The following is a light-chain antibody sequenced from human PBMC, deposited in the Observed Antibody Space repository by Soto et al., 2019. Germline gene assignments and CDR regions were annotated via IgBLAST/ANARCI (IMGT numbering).Light chain of an antibody. V-gene: IGLV1-40*01. CDR3: QSYDSSLSGYV. Sequence: QSVLTQPPSVSGAPGQRVTISCTGSSSYIGAGYAVHWYQQLPGAAPKLLFYGNTNRPSGVPDRFSGSKSGTSASLAITGLQAEDEADYYCQSYDSSLSGYVFGTGTKVTVL. CDR2: GNT. J-gene: IGLJ1*01. CDR1: SSYIGAGYA.